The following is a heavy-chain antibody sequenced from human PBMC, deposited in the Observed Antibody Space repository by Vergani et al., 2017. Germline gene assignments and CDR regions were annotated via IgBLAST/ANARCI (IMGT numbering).Heavy chain of an antibody. CDR1: GFTFSNYG. J-gene: IGHJ3*01. CDR2: ISKYSNNE. V-gene: IGHV3-30*03. CDR3: AGGELNWDILNDAFRV. Sequence: QVQLVESGGGVVQPGGSLRLSCVGSGFTFSNYGMHWVRQAPGKGLELVGVISKYSNNEAYIDSMKARFTISRDNSKNTLYLQMNNLRTEDTALYYCAGGELNWDILNDAFRVWGQGRMVTVSS. D-gene: IGHD1/OR15-1a*01.